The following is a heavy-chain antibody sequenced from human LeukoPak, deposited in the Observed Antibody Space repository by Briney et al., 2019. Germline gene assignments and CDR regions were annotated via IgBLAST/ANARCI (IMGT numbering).Heavy chain of an antibody. J-gene: IGHJ4*02. Sequence: ASVKVSCKVSGYTLTELSMHWVRQAPGKGLEWMGGFDPEDGETIYAQKFQGRVTMTEDTSTDTAYMELSSLRSEDTAVYYRTVRFLEWFDAHYFDYWGQGTLVTVSS. V-gene: IGHV1-24*01. CDR1: GYTLTELS. CDR3: TVRFLEWFDAHYFDY. D-gene: IGHD3-3*01. CDR2: FDPEDGET.